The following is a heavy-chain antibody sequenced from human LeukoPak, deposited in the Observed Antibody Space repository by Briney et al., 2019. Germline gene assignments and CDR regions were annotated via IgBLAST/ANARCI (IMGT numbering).Heavy chain of an antibody. CDR2: IYYSGST. V-gene: IGHV4-31*03. Sequence: SETLSLTCTVSGGSISSGGYYWSWIRQQPGKGLGWIGYIYYSGSTYYNPSLKSRVTISVDTSKNQFSLKLSSVTAADTAVYYCAGSIAAAGGFDYWGQGTLVTVSS. J-gene: IGHJ4*02. CDR3: AGSIAAAGGFDY. CDR1: GGSISSGGYY. D-gene: IGHD6-13*01.